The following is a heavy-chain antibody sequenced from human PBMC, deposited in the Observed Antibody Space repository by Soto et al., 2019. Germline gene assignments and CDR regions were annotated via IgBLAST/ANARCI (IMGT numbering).Heavy chain of an antibody. J-gene: IGHJ5*02. CDR2: ISAYNGNT. D-gene: IGHD2-2*01. V-gene: IGHV1-18*01. Sequence: ASVKVPCKASGYTFTSYGISWVRQAPGQGLEWMGWISAYNGNTNYAQKLQGRVTMTTDTSTSTAYMELRSLRSDDTAVYYCARVPPIIVFVPVASWFDPWAQRTLVTVSS. CDR3: ARVPPIIVFVPVASWFDP. CDR1: GYTFTSYG.